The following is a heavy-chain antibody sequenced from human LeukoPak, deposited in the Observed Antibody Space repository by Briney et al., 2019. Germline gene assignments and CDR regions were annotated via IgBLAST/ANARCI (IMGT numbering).Heavy chain of an antibody. CDR1: GFTFSGSA. J-gene: IGHJ4*02. D-gene: IGHD3-22*01. V-gene: IGHV3-73*01. CDR2: IRSKANNYAT. CDR3: TGDNFDSSVKFDY. Sequence: GGSLRLSCVVSGFTFSGSAVHWVRQASGKGLEWVGRIRSKANNYATAYAASVKGRFTVSRDDSKNTAYLQMNSLKTEDTAVYYCTGDNFDSSVKFDYWGQGTLVTVSS.